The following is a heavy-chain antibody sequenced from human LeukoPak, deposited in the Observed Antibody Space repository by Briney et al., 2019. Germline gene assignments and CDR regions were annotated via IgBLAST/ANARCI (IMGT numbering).Heavy chain of an antibody. D-gene: IGHD6-19*01. V-gene: IGHV1-2*02. CDR1: GYTFTGYY. Sequence: ASVKVSCKASGYTFTGYYMHWVRQAPGQGLECMGWINPNSGGTDYAQKFQGRVTMARDTSISTAYMELSRLRSDDTAVYYCARTPRAVAGIDHWGQGTLVTVSS. J-gene: IGHJ4*02. CDR2: INPNSGGT. CDR3: ARTPRAVAGIDH.